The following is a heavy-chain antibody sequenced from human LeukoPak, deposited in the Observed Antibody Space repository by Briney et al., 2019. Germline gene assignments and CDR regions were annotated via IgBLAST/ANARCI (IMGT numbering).Heavy chain of an antibody. CDR2: IYTSGST. CDR1: GGSISSYY. CDR3: ARHDNYYDTSGYRYWPFDF. J-gene: IGHJ3*01. D-gene: IGHD3-22*01. Sequence: SETLSLTCTVSGGSISSYYWSWIRQPAGKGLEWIGRIYTSGSTNYNPSLKSRVTMSVDTSKNVYSLKLSSVTATDTAVYYCARHDNYYDTSGYRYWPFDFWGQGTMVTVSS. V-gene: IGHV4-4*07.